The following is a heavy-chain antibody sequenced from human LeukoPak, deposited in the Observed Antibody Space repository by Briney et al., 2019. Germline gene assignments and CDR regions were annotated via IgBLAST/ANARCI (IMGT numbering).Heavy chain of an antibody. D-gene: IGHD5-24*01. V-gene: IGHV1-8*02. Sequence: ASVKVSCKASGYTFKNYDSNWGRQATGQGGEWMGWMNPNSGNTGFAQKFQDRVSMTRDTSINPAYMELTSLRSRDTAVYYCARATPGGLHGYSFDYWGQGTVVTVYS. CDR1: GYTFKNYD. J-gene: IGHJ4*02. CDR3: ARATPGGLHGYSFDY. CDR2: MNPNSGNT.